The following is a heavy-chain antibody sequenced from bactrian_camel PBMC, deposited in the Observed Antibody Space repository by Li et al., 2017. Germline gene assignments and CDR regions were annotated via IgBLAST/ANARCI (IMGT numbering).Heavy chain of an antibody. V-gene: IGHV3S55*01. J-gene: IGHJ6*01. D-gene: IGHD2*01. CDR1: GYTYCSYD. CDR2: IDSDGST. Sequence: HVQLVESGGGSVQAGGSLGLSCAASGYTYCSYDMNWYRQAPGKEREFVSAIDSDGSTSYADSVKGRFTVSQDIATATLYLQLNSLKPEDTGLYYCAAVGGGQWSRTAAACQGRRSSDFDYWGQGTQVTVS. CDR3: AAVGGGQWSRTAAACQGRRSSDFDY.